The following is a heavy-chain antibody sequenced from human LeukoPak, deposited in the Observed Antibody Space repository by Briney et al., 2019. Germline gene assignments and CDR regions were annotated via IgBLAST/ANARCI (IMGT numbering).Heavy chain of an antibody. J-gene: IGHJ4*02. CDR2: IIPIFGTA. CDR1: GGTFTSYA. V-gene: IGHV1-69*13. CDR3: ARSVFTCGGVIVNIDY. D-gene: IGHD3-16*02. Sequence: GASVKVSCTASGGTFTSYAISWVRQPPGQGLEWIGGIIPIFGTANYAKKFQGRVTITADESTSTAYMELRSLRSEDTAVYYGARSVFTCGGVIVNIDYWGQGTLVTGSP.